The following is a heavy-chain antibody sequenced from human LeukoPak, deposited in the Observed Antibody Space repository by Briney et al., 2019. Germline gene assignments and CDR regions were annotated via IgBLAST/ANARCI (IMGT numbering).Heavy chain of an antibody. CDR2: IYYSGST. D-gene: IGHD2/OR15-2a*01. CDR3: ARVYESADFDY. CDR1: GGSISSYY. V-gene: IGHV4-59*08. J-gene: IGHJ4*02. Sequence: SETLSLTCTVSGGSISSYYWSWIRQPPGKGLEWIGYIYYSGSTNYNPSLKSRVTISVDTSKNQFSLKLSSVTAADTAVYYCARVYESADFDYWGQGTLVTVSS.